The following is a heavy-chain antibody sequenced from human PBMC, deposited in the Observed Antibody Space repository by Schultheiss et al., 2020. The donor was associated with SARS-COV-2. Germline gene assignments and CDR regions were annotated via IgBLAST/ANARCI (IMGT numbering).Heavy chain of an antibody. CDR3: ARDQNYYDSSGYYYWYFDL. CDR1: GGSFSGYY. J-gene: IGHJ2*01. D-gene: IGHD3-22*01. Sequence: GSLRLSCAVYGGSFSGYYWSWIRQPAGKGLEWIGRIYTSGSTNYNPSLKSRVTMSVDTSKNQFSLKLSSVTAADTAVYYCARDQNYYDSSGYYYWYFDLWGRGTLVTVSS. CDR2: IYTSGST. V-gene: IGHV4-4*07.